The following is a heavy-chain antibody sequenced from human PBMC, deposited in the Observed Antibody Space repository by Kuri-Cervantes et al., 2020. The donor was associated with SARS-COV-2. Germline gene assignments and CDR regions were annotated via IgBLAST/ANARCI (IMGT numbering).Heavy chain of an antibody. Sequence: GGSLRLSCAASGFTFSSYGMHWVRQAPGKGLEWVAVIWYDGSNKYYADSVKGRFTISRDNSKNTLYLQMNSLRAEDTAVYYCARDAGYCSSTSCYAFDYWGQGTLVTVSS. D-gene: IGHD2-2*01. V-gene: IGHV3-30*19. CDR3: ARDAGYCSSTSCYAFDY. CDR1: GFTFSSYG. CDR2: IWYDGSNK. J-gene: IGHJ4*02.